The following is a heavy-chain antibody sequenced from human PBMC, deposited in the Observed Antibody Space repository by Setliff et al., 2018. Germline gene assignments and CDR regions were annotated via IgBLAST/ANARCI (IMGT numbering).Heavy chain of an antibody. J-gene: IGHJ3*02. CDR1: GGSISSGSNY. D-gene: IGHD3-16*01. CDR2: IDPSGNT. CDR3: ARHEFVGGFTI. V-gene: IGHV4-61*09. Sequence: SETLSLTCTVSGGSISSGSNYWSWIRQPAGRGLEWIGHIDPSGNTNYHPSLKSRVTISGDTSKNQFSLKLTSVTATDTAVYYCARHEFVGGFTIWGQGTMVTVSS.